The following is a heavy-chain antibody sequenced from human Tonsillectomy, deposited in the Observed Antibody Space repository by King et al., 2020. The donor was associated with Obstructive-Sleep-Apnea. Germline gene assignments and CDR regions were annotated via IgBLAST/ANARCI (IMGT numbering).Heavy chain of an antibody. CDR3: AKDIGGSSWFYLDY. D-gene: IGHD6-13*01. Sequence: VQLVESGGGLVQPGRSLRLSCAASGFTFDDYAMHWGRQAPGKGLEWVSGISWNSGSIGYADSVKGRFTISRDNANNSLYLQMNSLRAEDTALYYCAKDIGGSSWFYLDYWGQGTPVTVSS. V-gene: IGHV3-9*01. CDR1: GFTFDDYA. J-gene: IGHJ4*02. CDR2: ISWNSGSI.